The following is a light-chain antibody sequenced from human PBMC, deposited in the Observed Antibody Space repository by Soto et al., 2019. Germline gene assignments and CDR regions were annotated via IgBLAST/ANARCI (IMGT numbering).Light chain of an antibody. CDR1: QSVSSY. J-gene: IGKJ1*01. Sequence: EIVLKQSPATLSLSTGERATLSCRASQSVSSYLAWYQQKPGQAPRLLIYGASSRASGIPDRFSGSGSGTDFTLSISRLEPEDFAVYYCQQYGSSPRTFGQGTKVDIK. CDR3: QQYGSSPRT. CDR2: GAS. V-gene: IGKV3-20*01.